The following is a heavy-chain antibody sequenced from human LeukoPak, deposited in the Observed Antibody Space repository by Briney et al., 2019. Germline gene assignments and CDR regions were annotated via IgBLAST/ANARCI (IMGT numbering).Heavy chain of an antibody. J-gene: IGHJ4*02. CDR2: ISWNSGSI. Sequence: GGSLRLSCAASGFTVSSNYMSWVRQAPGKGLEWVSGISWNSGSIGYADSVKGRFTISRDNAKNSLYLQMNSLRAEDTALYYCAKGDEDIVATNHFDYWGQGTLVTVSS. V-gene: IGHV3-9*01. CDR3: AKGDEDIVATNHFDY. D-gene: IGHD5-12*01. CDR1: GFTVSSNY.